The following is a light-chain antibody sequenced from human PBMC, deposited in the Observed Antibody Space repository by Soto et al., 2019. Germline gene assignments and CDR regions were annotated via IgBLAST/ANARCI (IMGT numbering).Light chain of an antibody. CDR3: QQRSDGPST. CDR2: DAS. CDR1: QSVSRY. Sequence: DIVLTQSPATLSLSPGERATLSCRASQSVSRYLAWYQQKPGQAPRLLIYDASNRATGIPARFSGSGSGTDFTLTISSLEPEDFAVYYCQQRSDGPSTFGGGTKVEI. V-gene: IGKV3-11*01. J-gene: IGKJ4*01.